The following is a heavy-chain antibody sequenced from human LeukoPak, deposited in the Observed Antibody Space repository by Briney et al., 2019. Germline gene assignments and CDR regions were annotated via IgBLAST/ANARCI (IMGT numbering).Heavy chain of an antibody. Sequence: GRSLRLSCAASGFTFSSYAMHWVRQAPGKGLEWVAVISYDGSNKYYADSVKGRFTISRDNSKNTLYLQMNSLRAEDTAVYYCARATSIAARVDYWGQGTLVTVYS. CDR2: ISYDGSNK. J-gene: IGHJ4*02. D-gene: IGHD6-6*01. CDR1: GFTFSSYA. V-gene: IGHV3-30*01. CDR3: ARATSIAARVDY.